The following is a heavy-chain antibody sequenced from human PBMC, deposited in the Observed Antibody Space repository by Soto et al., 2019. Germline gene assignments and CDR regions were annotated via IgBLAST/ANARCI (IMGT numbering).Heavy chain of an antibody. CDR1: EFTFSDYD. J-gene: IGHJ3*02. CDR2: VSSRSDTI. D-gene: IGHD2-21*01. Sequence: PGGSLRLSCTASEFTFSDYDMTWVHQAPGKGLEWLSKVSSRSDTIYYADSVKGRFTISRDNAKNSLYLQMNSLRAEDTAVYYCARDLGDADAFDTWGQGTMVTVSS. V-gene: IGHV3-48*04. CDR3: ARDLGDADAFDT.